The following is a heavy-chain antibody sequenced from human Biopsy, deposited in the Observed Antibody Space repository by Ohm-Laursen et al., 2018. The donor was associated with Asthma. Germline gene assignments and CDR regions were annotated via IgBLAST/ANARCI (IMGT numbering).Heavy chain of an antibody. V-gene: IGHV1-69*01. CDR2: IIPIFGTP. CDR1: GGTFNSDA. J-gene: IGHJ4*02. D-gene: IGHD2-21*01. CDR3: TRSYCGGDCFSPFDY. Sequence: SVKVSCKTSGGTFNSDAISWVRQAPGQGLEWMGGIIPIFGTPSYAQNFQSRLTITADDSTSTVYMELISLRSEDTAMYYCTRSYCGGDCFSPFDYWGQGTLVTVSS.